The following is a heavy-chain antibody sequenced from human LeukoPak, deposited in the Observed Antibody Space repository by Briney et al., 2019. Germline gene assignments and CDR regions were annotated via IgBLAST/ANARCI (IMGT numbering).Heavy chain of an antibody. J-gene: IGHJ4*02. CDR3: AKDLAGSGSYSFDY. CDR2: ISGSGGST. Sequence: GGSLRHSCAASGFTFSNYAMNWVRQAPGRGLEWVSAISGSGGSTYYADSVKGRFTISRDNSKITLYQQMNSRRAEDTAVYYCAKDLAGSGSYSFDYWGQGTLVTVSS. D-gene: IGHD1-26*01. CDR1: GFTFSNYA. V-gene: IGHV3-23*01.